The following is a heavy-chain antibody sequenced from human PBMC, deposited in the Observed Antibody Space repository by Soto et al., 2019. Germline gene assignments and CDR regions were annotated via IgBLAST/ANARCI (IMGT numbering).Heavy chain of an antibody. Sequence: PSETLSLTCTVSGPSMSPNYWSWFRQPPGRGLEWVGYIYYAGSTSYNPSLKSRVTISLETSKSQFSLRLSSVTAADTAVYFCARLGFYYQSLDPRGPGTLVTVSS. J-gene: IGHJ5*02. CDR3: ARLGFYYQSLDP. V-gene: IGHV4-59*08. D-gene: IGHD3-22*01. CDR1: GPSMSPNY. CDR2: IYYAGST.